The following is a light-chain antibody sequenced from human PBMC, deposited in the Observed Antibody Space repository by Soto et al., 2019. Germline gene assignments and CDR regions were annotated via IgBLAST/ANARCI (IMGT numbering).Light chain of an antibody. CDR2: AAS. V-gene: IGKV1-39*01. CDR3: QQYNKWPPIT. J-gene: IGKJ5*01. CDR1: QSSSRY. Sequence: IPMTQSPSSLSASVLERVTITCRVSQSSSRYLNWYQQKPGKAPNLLIYAASTLQSGVPSRFSGSGSGTEFTLTISSLQSEDFAVYYCQQYNKWPPITFGHATRLEI.